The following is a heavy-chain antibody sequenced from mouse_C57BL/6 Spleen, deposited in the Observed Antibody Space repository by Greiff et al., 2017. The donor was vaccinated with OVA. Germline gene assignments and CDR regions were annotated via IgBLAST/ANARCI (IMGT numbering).Heavy chain of an antibody. CDR3: ARNSNYAHYYAMDY. D-gene: IGHD2-5*01. CDR2: IDPSDSYT. J-gene: IGHJ4*01. Sequence: QVQLQQPGAELVMPGASVKLSCKASGYTFTSYWMHWVKQRPGQGLEWIGEIDPSDSYTNYNQKFKGKSTLTVDKSSSTAYMQLSSLTSEDSAVYYCARNSNYAHYYAMDYWGQGTSVTVSS. CDR1: GYTFTSYW. V-gene: IGHV1-69*01.